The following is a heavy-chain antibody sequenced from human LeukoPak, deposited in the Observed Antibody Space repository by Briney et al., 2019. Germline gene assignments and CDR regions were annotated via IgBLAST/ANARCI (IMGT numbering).Heavy chain of an antibody. Sequence: ASVKVSCKASGCTFTGYYLHGVRQAPGQGLEGMGWINYNSGDTNRAQKFQRRVTMPRETSLSTAYMELRRLRSDDAAVYYCATRSRRYYDSSGYPIEYFQHWGQGTLVTDSS. D-gene: IGHD3-22*01. CDR2: INYNSGDT. CDR3: ATRSRRYYDSSGYPIEYFQH. V-gene: IGHV1-2*02. J-gene: IGHJ1*01. CDR1: GCTFTGYY.